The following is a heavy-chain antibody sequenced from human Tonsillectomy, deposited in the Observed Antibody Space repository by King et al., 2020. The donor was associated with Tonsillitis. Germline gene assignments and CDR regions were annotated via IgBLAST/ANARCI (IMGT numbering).Heavy chain of an antibody. Sequence: VQLQESGPGLVKPSETLSLSCTVSGASISSYYWSWIRQPPGKGLEWIGYIYYSGSTNYNSSLKSRVTISVDTSVNQFSLKLSSVTAADTAVYYCARVYSGGWSRYFDLWGRGTLVTVSS. J-gene: IGHJ2*01. V-gene: IGHV4-59*01. CDR3: ARVYSGGWSRYFDL. CDR2: IYYSGST. D-gene: IGHD6-19*01. CDR1: GASISSYY.